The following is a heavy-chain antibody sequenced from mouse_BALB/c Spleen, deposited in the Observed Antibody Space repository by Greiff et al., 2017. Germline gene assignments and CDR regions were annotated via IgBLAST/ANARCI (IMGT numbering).Heavy chain of an antibody. D-gene: IGHD1-2*01. Sequence: ESGPGILQPSQTLSLTCSFSGFSLSTYGIGVGWIRQPSGKGLEWLAHIWWNDNKYYNTALKSRLTISKDTSNNQVFLKIASVDTADTATYYCARVYYGLYYFDYWGQGTTLTVSS. CDR2: IWWNDNK. CDR3: ARVYYGLYYFDY. V-gene: IGHV8-11*01. CDR1: GFSLSTYGIG. J-gene: IGHJ2*01.